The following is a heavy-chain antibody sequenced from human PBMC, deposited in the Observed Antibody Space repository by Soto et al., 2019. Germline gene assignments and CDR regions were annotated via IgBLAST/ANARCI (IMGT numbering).Heavy chain of an antibody. CDR1: GFTFSSYA. CDR3: AKLLNYDFWSGYYEGFDY. V-gene: IGHV3-23*01. D-gene: IGHD3-3*01. Sequence: EVQLLESGGGLVQPGGSLRLSCAASGFTFSSYAMSWVRQAPGKGLEWVSAISGSGGSTYYADSVKGRFTISRDNSKNTLYLQMTSLRAEDTAVYYCAKLLNYDFWSGYYEGFDYWGQGTLVTVSS. J-gene: IGHJ4*02. CDR2: ISGSGGST.